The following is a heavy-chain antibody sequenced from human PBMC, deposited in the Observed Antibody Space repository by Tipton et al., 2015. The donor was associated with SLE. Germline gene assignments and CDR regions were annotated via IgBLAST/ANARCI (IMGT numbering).Heavy chain of an antibody. V-gene: IGHV3-11*03. Sequence: FTFSRDNAKNSLYLQMNSLRAEDTAVYYCAKSGGTGTFDYWGQGTLVTVSS. J-gene: IGHJ4*02. CDR3: AKSGGTGTFDY. D-gene: IGHD3/OR15-3a*01.